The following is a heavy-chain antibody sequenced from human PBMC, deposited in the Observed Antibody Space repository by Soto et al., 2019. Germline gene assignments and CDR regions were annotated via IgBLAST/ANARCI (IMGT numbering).Heavy chain of an antibody. J-gene: IGHJ5*02. CDR1: GGTFSSYA. D-gene: IGHD2-15*01. V-gene: IGHV1-69*01. CDR2: IIPIFGTA. CDR3: ACSGESFNWFDP. Sequence: QVQLVQSGAEVKKPGSSVKVSCKASGGTFSSYAISWVRQAPGQVLEWMGGIIPIFGTANYAQKFQGRVKITADESTSTAYMELSSLRSEDTAVYYCACSGESFNWFDPWGQGTLVTVSS.